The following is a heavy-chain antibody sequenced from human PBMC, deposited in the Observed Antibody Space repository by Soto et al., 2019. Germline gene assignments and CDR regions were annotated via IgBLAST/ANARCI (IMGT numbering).Heavy chain of an antibody. V-gene: IGHV3-74*01. CDR3: ARDTNGLHY. CDR2: INSDGSST. D-gene: IGHD2-8*01. Sequence: PGGSLRLSCAASGFTFSSYWMHWVRQAPGKGLVWVSRINSDGSSTNYADSVKGRFTVSRDNDKNTMYLQMNSLTADDTAVYYCARDTNGLHYWGQGTLVTVSS. J-gene: IGHJ4*02. CDR1: GFTFSSYW.